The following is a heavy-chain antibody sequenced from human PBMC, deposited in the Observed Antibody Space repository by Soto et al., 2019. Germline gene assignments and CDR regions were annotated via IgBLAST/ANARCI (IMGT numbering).Heavy chain of an antibody. V-gene: IGHV3-11*01. CDR1: GVPFSCYY. D-gene: IGHD4-17*01. J-gene: IGHJ4*02. Sequence: PVGSRFLSCTAPGVPFSCYYVILISQAPGKGLEWVSYISSSGSTIYYADSVKGRFTISRDNAKNSLYLQMNSLRAEDTAVYYCARRGDYPSFFDYWGQGTLVPLSS. CDR3: ARRGDYPSFFDY. CDR2: ISSSGSTI.